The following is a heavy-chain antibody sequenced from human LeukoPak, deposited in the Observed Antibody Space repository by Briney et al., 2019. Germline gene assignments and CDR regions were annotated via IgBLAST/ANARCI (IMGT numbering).Heavy chain of an antibody. CDR2: ISYDGSNK. CDR3: ARDGSSPSRIWYYGMDV. J-gene: IGHJ6*02. Sequence: PGRSLRLSCAASGFTFSSYAMHWVRQAPGKGLEWVAVISYDGSNKYYADSVKGRFTISRDNSKNTLYLQMNSLRAEDTAVYYCARDGSSPSRIWYYGMDVWGQGTTVTVSS. CDR1: GFTFSSYA. D-gene: IGHD6-6*01. V-gene: IGHV3-30*14.